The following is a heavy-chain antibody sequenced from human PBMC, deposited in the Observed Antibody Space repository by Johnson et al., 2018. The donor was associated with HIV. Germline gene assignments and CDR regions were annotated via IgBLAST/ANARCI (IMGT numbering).Heavy chain of an antibody. CDR2: LYSSGKT. Sequence: QVQLVESGGGVVQPGKSLTLSCVGSGLSFSNFGIHWVRQAPGKGLELVSLLYSSGKTYYADSVKGRFTISRDYSKNRLYLQMNSLRAEDTALYYCAKDMGGRRAARPGALDIWGQGTMVTVSS. D-gene: IGHD6-6*01. V-gene: IGHV3-NL1*01. J-gene: IGHJ3*02. CDR1: GLSFSNFG. CDR3: AKDMGGRRAARPGALDI.